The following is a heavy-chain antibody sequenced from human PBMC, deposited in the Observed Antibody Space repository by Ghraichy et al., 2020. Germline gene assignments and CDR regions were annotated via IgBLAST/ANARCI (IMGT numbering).Heavy chain of an antibody. CDR2: INHSGST. V-gene: IGHV4-34*01. D-gene: IGHD3-16*01. CDR1: GGSFSGYY. Sequence: SETLSLTCAVYGGSFSGYYWSWIRQPPGKGLEWIGEINHSGSTNYNPSLKSRVTISVDTSKNQFSLKLSSVTAADTAVYYCARGPLPVGVHSDYWGQGTLVTISS. CDR3: ARGPLPVGVHSDY. J-gene: IGHJ4*02.